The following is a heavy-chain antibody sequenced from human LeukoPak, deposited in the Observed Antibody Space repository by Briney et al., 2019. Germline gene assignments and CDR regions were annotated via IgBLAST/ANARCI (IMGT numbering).Heavy chain of an antibody. D-gene: IGHD2-15*01. J-gene: IGHJ6*02. CDR1: GGTFSSYA. Sequence: SVKVSCKASGGTFSSYAISWVRQAPGQGLEWMGGIIPIFGTANYAQKFQGRVTITADESTGTAYMELSSLRSEDTAVYYCARPYCSGGSCYLTYYYYYGMDVWGQGTTVTVSS. CDR2: IIPIFGTA. CDR3: ARPYCSGGSCYLTYYYYYGMDV. V-gene: IGHV1-69*01.